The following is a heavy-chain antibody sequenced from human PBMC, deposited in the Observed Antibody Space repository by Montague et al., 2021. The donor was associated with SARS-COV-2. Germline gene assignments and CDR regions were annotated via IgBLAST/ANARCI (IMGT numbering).Heavy chain of an antibody. CDR2: ITYTGRT. CDR1: GGSISRLDYY. D-gene: IGHD2-8*01. Sequence: SETLSLTCTVSGGSISRLDYYWGWISQSPGQGLVCIGSITYTGRTYYNPSLRSRVSFSMDTSKNHFSLSLSSVTAADTAVYSCERQLPSYCATNKCYPYYFDAWGQGALVTVSS. V-gene: IGHV4-39*01. J-gene: IGHJ4*02. CDR3: ERQLPSYCATNKCYPYYFDA.